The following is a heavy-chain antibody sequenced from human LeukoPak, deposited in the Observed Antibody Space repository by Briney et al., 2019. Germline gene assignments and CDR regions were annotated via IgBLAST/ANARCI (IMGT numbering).Heavy chain of an antibody. Sequence: GVSLRLSCAASGFTFSSYAMSWARQAPGKGLEWVANIEKDGSEKNYVDSVKGRFTISRDNAKNSLYLQMNSLRVEDTAVYYCARDEWELPGSYWFDPWGQGTQVTVSS. J-gene: IGHJ5*02. V-gene: IGHV3-7*01. CDR1: GFTFSSYA. CDR3: ARDEWELPGSYWFDP. CDR2: IEKDGSEK. D-gene: IGHD1-26*01.